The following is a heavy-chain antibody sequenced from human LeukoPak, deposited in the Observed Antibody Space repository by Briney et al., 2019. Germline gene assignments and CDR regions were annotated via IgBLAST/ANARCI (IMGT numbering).Heavy chain of an antibody. J-gene: IGHJ4*02. V-gene: IGHV5-10-1*01. CDR3: ARLGSSWGIDY. D-gene: IGHD6-13*01. Sequence: GGSLRLSCAASGFTFSSYEINWVRQMPGKGLEWMGRVDPTDSSTDYSPSYQGHVTISADKSISTAYLQWSSLKASDTAMYYCARLGSSWGIDYWGQGTLVTVSS. CDR1: GFTFSSYE. CDR2: VDPTDSST.